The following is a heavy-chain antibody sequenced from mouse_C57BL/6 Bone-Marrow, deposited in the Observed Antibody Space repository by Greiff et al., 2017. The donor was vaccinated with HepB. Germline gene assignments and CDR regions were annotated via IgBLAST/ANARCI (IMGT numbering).Heavy chain of an antibody. V-gene: IGHV1-18*01. D-gene: IGHD1-1*01. J-gene: IGHJ1*03. CDR2: INPNNGGT. CDR3: AREEGTTVVASRGYFDV. Sequence: VQLKESGPELVKPGASVKIPCKASGYTFTDYNMDWVKQSHGKSLEWIGDINPNNGGTIYNQKFKGKATLTVDKSSSTAYMELRSLTSEDTAVYYCAREEGTTVVASRGYFDVWGTGTTVTVSS. CDR1: GYTFTDYN.